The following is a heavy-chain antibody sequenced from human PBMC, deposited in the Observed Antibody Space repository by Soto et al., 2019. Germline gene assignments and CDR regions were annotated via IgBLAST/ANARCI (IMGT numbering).Heavy chain of an antibody. CDR1: GFTFSSYG. Sequence: QVQLVESGGGVVQPGRSLRLSCAASGFTFSSYGMHWVRQAPGKGLEWVAVISYDGSNKYYADSVKGRFTISRDNSKNTLYLQMNSLRAEDTAVYYCAKDLGGSGYYLWYFQHWGQGTLVTVSS. V-gene: IGHV3-30*18. CDR2: ISYDGSNK. CDR3: AKDLGGSGYYLWYFQH. J-gene: IGHJ1*01. D-gene: IGHD3-22*01.